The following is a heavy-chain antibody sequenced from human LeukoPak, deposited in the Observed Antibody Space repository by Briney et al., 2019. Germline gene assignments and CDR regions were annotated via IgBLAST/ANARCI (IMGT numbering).Heavy chain of an antibody. CDR2: ISSSSSYI. CDR3: ARDGDGPFDY. D-gene: IGHD7-27*01. Sequence: GGSLRLSCAASGFTFSSYSMNWVRQAPGKGLEWVSSISSSSSYIHYADSVKGRFTISRDNAKNSLYLQMNSLRAEDTAVYYCARDGDGPFDYWGQGTLVTVSS. V-gene: IGHV3-21*01. CDR1: GFTFSSYS. J-gene: IGHJ4*02.